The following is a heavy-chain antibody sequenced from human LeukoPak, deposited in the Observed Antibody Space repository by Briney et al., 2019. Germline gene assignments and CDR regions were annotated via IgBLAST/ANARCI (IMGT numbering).Heavy chain of an antibody. V-gene: IGHV4-39*01. CDR3: ARHRVNTGYSALNY. J-gene: IGHJ4*02. CDR1: GGSISSSSYS. D-gene: IGHD2-15*01. CDR2: IYYSQPT. Sequence: SETLSLTCIVSGGSISSSSYSWGWIRQPPEKGLEWIGSIYYSQPTYYNPSLKSRVTISVDTSKNQFSLKLSSVTAADTAVYYCARHRVNTGYSALNYWGQGTLVTVSS.